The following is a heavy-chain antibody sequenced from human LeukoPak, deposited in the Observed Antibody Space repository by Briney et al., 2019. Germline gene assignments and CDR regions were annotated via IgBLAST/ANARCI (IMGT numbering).Heavy chain of an antibody. Sequence: GGSLRLSCAASGFTFSSYSMNWVRQAPGKGLEWVSSISSSSSYIYYADSVKGRFTISRDNAKNSLYLQMTSLRAEDTAVYYCAPVGARYYFDYWGQGTLVTVSS. J-gene: IGHJ4*02. CDR2: ISSSSSYI. V-gene: IGHV3-21*01. CDR1: GFTFSSYS. D-gene: IGHD1-26*01. CDR3: APVGARYYFDY.